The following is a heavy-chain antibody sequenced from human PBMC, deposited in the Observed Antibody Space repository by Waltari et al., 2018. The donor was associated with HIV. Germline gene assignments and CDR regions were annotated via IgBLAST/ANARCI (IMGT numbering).Heavy chain of an antibody. CDR2: INAGKDNT. J-gene: IGHJ6*02. CDR1: GYTLTSYA. V-gene: IGHV1-3*01. CDR3: ARWFSSSWYYYGMDV. D-gene: IGHD6-13*01. Sequence: QVQLVQSGAEVKKPGASVKVFCKDSGYTLTSYAIHWVRQAPGQRLEWMGWINAGKDNTKYSQKFQGRVTITRDTSANTAYMELSSLRSEDTAVYYCARWFSSSWYYYGMDVWGQGTTVTVSS.